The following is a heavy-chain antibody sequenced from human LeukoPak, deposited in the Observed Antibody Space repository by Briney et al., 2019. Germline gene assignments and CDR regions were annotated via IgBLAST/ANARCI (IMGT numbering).Heavy chain of an antibody. CDR1: GFTFSSYG. Sequence: PGRSLRLSCAASGFTFSSYGMHWVRQAPGKGLEWVAVISYDGSNKYYADSVKGRFTISRDNSKNTLYLQMNSLRAEDTAVYYCAKGAVYYDSSGPMGDYWGQGTLVTVSS. CDR3: AKGAVYYDSSGPMGDY. J-gene: IGHJ4*02. V-gene: IGHV3-30*18. D-gene: IGHD3-22*01. CDR2: ISYDGSNK.